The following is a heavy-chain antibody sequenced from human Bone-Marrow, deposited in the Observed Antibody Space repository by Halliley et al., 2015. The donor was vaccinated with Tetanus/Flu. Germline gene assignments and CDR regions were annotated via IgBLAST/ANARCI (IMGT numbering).Heavy chain of an antibody. V-gene: IGHV3-33*04. D-gene: IGHD2-2*01. Sequence: GSKQQYADSGKGRFTISRDNSKNTVDLQMNSLRAEDTATYYCTRVGAGRCSSCHPAYYGMDVWGQGTTVTVSS. J-gene: IGHJ6*02. CDR2: GSKQ. CDR3: TRVGAGRCSSCHPAYYGMDV.